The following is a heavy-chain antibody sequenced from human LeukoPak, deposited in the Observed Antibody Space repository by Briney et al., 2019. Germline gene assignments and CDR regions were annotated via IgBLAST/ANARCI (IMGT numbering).Heavy chain of an antibody. CDR3: TRDQTPYY. CDR1: GFTFGDYA. J-gene: IGHJ4*02. CDR2: IRSNLYGGAP. V-gene: IGHV3-49*04. Sequence: GGSLRLSCTASGFTFGDYAMTWVRQAPGKGLEWVGFIRSNLYGGAPEYAASVKGRFTISRDDSNSIAYLEMDSLKTDDTAVYYCTRDQTPYYWGQGTLVTVSS.